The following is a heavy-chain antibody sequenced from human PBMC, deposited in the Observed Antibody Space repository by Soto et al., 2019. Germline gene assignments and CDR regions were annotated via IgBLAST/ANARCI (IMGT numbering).Heavy chain of an antibody. CDR1: GGSISSGAYS. Sequence: PSETLSLTCAVSGGSISSGAYSWSWIRQPPGKGLEWVGYIYHSGSTYYNPSLKSRVTISVDRSKNRFSLNLNSVTAADTAVYYCARVCGGDCHNGMDVWGQGTTVTVSS. D-gene: IGHD2-21*02. CDR3: ARVCGGDCHNGMDV. V-gene: IGHV4-30-2*01. J-gene: IGHJ6*02. CDR2: IYHSGST.